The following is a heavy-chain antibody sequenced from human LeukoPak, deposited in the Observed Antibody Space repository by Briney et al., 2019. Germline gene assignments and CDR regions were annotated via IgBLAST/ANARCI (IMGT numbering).Heavy chain of an antibody. CDR3: ARGPITEDGTFHSPNA. J-gene: IGHJ5*02. V-gene: IGHV4-34*01. CDR1: GGSFSDYF. D-gene: IGHD1-1*01. CDR2: IDDGGNT. Sequence: SETLSLTCSVYGGSFSDYFWSWIRQSPGKGLEWIGEIDDGGNTNYNPSLKSRVTISRDTSKNHFSLKVSSVTAADTAVYYCARGPITEDGTFHSPNAWDQGTLVNVSS.